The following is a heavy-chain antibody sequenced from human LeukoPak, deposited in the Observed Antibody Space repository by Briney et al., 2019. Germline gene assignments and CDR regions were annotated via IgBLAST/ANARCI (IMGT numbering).Heavy chain of an antibody. V-gene: IGHV1-2*02. CDR3: ARGYCSSTSCYPGGFDP. CDR1: GYTFTGYY. Sequence: ASVKVSCKASGYTFTGYYMHWVRQAPGQGLEWMGWINPNSGGTNYAQKFQGRVTMTRDTSISTAYMELSRLRSDDTAVYYCARGYCSSTSCYPGGFDPWGQGTLVTVSS. J-gene: IGHJ5*02. D-gene: IGHD2-2*01. CDR2: INPNSGGT.